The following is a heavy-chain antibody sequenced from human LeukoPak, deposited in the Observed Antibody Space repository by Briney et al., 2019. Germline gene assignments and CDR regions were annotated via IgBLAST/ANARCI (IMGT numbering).Heavy chain of an antibody. Sequence: VGSLRLSRAASGFTFRSHSMNWVPHAPGKGLEWLSYIDSGSGNIYYRDSVKGRFTISRDNAQDSLYLQMDSLRDEDTAVYYCAREDDDWGPNTLDVWGQGTVVTVSS. CDR1: GFTFRSHS. CDR2: IDSGSGNI. V-gene: IGHV3-48*02. J-gene: IGHJ3*01. CDR3: AREDDDWGPNTLDV. D-gene: IGHD7-27*01.